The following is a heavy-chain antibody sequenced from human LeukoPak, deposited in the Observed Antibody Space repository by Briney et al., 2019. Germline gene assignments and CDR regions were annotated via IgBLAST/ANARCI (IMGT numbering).Heavy chain of an antibody. CDR1: GFIFSSYS. Sequence: GGSLRLSCAASGFIFSSYSMNWVRHAPGKGLEWVSSISSTSTYIHYADSLKGRFTISRDNARNSLYLQINSLRVEDTAVYYCARVQRGEMATFDYSGQGTLVTVFS. D-gene: IGHD5-24*01. CDR2: ISSTSTYI. J-gene: IGHJ4*02. V-gene: IGHV3-21*01. CDR3: ARVQRGEMATFDY.